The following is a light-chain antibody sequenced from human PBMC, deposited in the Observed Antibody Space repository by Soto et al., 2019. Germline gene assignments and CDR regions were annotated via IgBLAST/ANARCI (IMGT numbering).Light chain of an antibody. Sequence: EIVVTQSPATLSLSPGERATLSCRASQSVSSYLAWYQQKPGQAPRLLIYDASNRATGIPARFSGSGSGTDFTLTISSLEPEDFAVYYCQQRSNWPPWPFGQGTKVEIK. CDR1: QSVSSY. CDR3: QQRSNWPPWP. CDR2: DAS. J-gene: IGKJ1*01. V-gene: IGKV3-11*01.